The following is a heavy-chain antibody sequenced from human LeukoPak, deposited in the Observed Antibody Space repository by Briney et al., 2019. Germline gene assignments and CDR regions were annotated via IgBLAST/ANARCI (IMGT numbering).Heavy chain of an antibody. D-gene: IGHD3-22*01. CDR3: AKKASSGYYYAFDY. Sequence: GGSLRLSCAASGFTFSSYAMSWVRQGPGKGLEWVSAISNSGGSTYYADSVKGRFTISKDNSKNTLYLEMNSLSAEDTAVYYCAKKASSGYYYAFDYWGQGTLITVSS. CDR2: ISNSGGST. CDR1: GFTFSSYA. V-gene: IGHV3-23*01. J-gene: IGHJ4*02.